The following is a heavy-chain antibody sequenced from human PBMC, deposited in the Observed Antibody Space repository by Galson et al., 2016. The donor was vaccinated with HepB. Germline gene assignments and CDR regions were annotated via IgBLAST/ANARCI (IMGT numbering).Heavy chain of an antibody. CDR2: IDGPTPNT. V-gene: IGHV3-23*01. J-gene: IGHJ4*02. CDR1: GFTFRNYA. D-gene: IGHD6-19*01. CDR3: TTWLSHHFDY. Sequence: LRLSCAASGFTFRNYALSWVRRAPGKGLEWVSHIDGPTPNTHYADSVRGRFSIYRDNSRDTLYLQMDSLTADDSAIYYCTTWLSHHFDYWGQGTRVTVSS.